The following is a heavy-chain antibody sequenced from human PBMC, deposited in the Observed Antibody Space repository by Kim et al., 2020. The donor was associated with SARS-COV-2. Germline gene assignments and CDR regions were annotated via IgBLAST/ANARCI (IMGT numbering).Heavy chain of an antibody. J-gene: IGHJ5*02. Sequence: SETLSLTCTVSGGSISSYYWSWIRQPPGKGLEWIGYIYYSGSTNYNPSLKSRVTISVDTSKNQFSLKLSSVTAADTAVYYCARAKRIAAAGTRWFDPWGQGTLVTVSS. V-gene: IGHV4-59*13. CDR2: IYYSGST. CDR3: ARAKRIAAAGTRWFDP. D-gene: IGHD6-13*01. CDR1: GGSISSYY.